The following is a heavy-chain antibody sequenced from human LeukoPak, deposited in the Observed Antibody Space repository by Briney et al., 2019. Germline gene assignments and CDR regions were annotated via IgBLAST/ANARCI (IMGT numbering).Heavy chain of an antibody. J-gene: IGHJ6*02. CDR2: INPNSGGT. V-gene: IGHV1-2*02. D-gene: IGHD6-13*01. CDR1: GYTFTGYY. Sequence: ASVKVSCKASGYTFTGYYMHWVRQAPGQGLEWTGWINPNSGGTNYAQKFQGRVTMTRDTSISTAYMELSRLRSDDTAVYYCARDAGYSSSWYFHYGMDVWGQGTTVTVSS. CDR3: ARDAGYSSSWYFHYGMDV.